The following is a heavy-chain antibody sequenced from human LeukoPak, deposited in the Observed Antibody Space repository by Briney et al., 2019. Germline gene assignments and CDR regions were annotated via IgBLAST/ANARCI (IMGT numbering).Heavy chain of an antibody. D-gene: IGHD6-13*01. CDR1: GFTFSSYA. CDR2: ISGSGGST. Sequence: GGSLRLSCAASGFTFSSYAMSWVRQAPGKGLEWVSAISGSGGSTYYADSVKGRFTISRDNSKNTLYLQMNSLRAEDTAVYYCAKNMGIAAAGGREASDYWGQGTLVTVSS. V-gene: IGHV3-23*01. CDR3: AKNMGIAAAGGREASDY. J-gene: IGHJ4*02.